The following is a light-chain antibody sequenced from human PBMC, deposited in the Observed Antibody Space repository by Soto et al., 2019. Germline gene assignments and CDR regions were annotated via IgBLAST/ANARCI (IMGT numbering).Light chain of an antibody. V-gene: IGLV1-40*01. CDR2: NNN. CDR1: SSNIGAGYD. Sequence: QAVVTQPPSVSGAPGQRVTISCTGSSSNIGAGYDVHWYQQLPGTAPKLLICNNNNRPSGVPDRFSGSKSGTSASLAITGLQAEDEADYYCQSYDSSLSGYVFGTGTKLTVL. CDR3: QSYDSSLSGYV. J-gene: IGLJ1*01.